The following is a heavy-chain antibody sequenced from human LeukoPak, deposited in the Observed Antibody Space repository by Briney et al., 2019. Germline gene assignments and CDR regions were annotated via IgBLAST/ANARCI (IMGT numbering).Heavy chain of an antibody. CDR2: INHSGST. Sequence: PSETLSLTCAVYGGSFSGYYWSWIRQPPGKGLEWIGEINHSGSTNYNPSLKSRVTISVDTSKNQFSLKLSSVTAADTAVYYCARVVPRRSSGWYYYYYYMDVWGKGTTVTVSS. CDR1: GGSFSGYY. J-gene: IGHJ6*03. D-gene: IGHD6-19*01. CDR3: ARVVPRRSSGWYYYYYYMDV. V-gene: IGHV4-34*01.